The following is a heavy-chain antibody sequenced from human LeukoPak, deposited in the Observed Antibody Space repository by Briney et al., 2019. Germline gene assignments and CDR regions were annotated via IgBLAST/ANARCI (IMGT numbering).Heavy chain of an antibody. J-gene: IGHJ4*02. CDR3: AKDLTYCGGDCYVSYFDY. D-gene: IGHD2-21*02. V-gene: IGHV3-66*01. CDR1: GFTVSSNY. CDR2: IYSGGST. Sequence: GGSLRLSCAASGFTVSSNYMSWVRQAPGKGLEWVSVIYSGGSTYYADSVKGRFTISRDNSKNTLYLQMNSLRAEDTAVYYCAKDLTYCGGDCYVSYFDYWGQGTLVTVSS.